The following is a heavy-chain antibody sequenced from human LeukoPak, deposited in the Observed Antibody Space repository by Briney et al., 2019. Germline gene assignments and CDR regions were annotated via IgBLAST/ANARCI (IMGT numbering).Heavy chain of an antibody. CDR2: INWNGGST. V-gene: IGHV3-20*04. D-gene: IGHD2-15*01. CDR1: GFTFSSYA. J-gene: IGHJ4*02. Sequence: GGSLRLSCAASGFTFSSYAMSWVRQAPGKGLEWVSGINWNGGSTGYADSVKGRFTISRDSAKNSLYLQMNSLRAEDTALYYCARGGMAMGIYYWGQGTLVTVSS. CDR3: ARGGMAMGIYY.